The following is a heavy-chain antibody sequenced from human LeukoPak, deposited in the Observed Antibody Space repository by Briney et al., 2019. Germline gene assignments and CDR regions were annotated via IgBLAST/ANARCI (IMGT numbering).Heavy chain of an antibody. CDR1: GFTFSNYW. Sequence: GGSLRLSCAASGFTFSNYWMNWVRQAPGKGLVWVSRIKNDGGTSYADSVKGRFTISRDNAKNTLYVQMNSLRAEDTAVYYCARQGVGTTSSPRYYLDYWGQGTLVTVSS. J-gene: IGHJ4*02. V-gene: IGHV3-74*01. CDR2: IKNDGGT. D-gene: IGHD1-26*01. CDR3: ARQGVGTTSSPRYYLDY.